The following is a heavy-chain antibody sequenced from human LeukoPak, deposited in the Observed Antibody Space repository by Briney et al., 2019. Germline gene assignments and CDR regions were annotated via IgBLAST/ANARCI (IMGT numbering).Heavy chain of an antibody. J-gene: IGHJ4*02. Sequence: SETLSLTCTVSGGSVSSGSYYWSWIRQPPGKGLEWIGYIYYSGSTNYNPSLKSRVTISVDTSKHQFSLKLSSVTAADTAVYYCARDQHGDYEGGFDYWGQGTLVTVSS. CDR2: IYYSGST. CDR1: GGSVSSGSYY. D-gene: IGHD4-17*01. V-gene: IGHV4-61*01. CDR3: ARDQHGDYEGGFDY.